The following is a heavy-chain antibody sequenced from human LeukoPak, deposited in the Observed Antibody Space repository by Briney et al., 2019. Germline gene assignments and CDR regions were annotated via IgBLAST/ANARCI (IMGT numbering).Heavy chain of an antibody. CDR3: ARDLERIQFDP. CDR1: GGSISSSSYY. J-gene: IGHJ5*02. V-gene: IGHV4-39*07. CDR2: IYYSGST. D-gene: IGHD1-1*01. Sequence: SETLSLTCTVSGGSISSSSYYWGWIRQPPGKGLEWIGSIYYSGSTYYNPSLKSRVTISVDTSKNQFSLKLSSVTAADTAVYYCARDLERIQFDPWGQGTLVTVSS.